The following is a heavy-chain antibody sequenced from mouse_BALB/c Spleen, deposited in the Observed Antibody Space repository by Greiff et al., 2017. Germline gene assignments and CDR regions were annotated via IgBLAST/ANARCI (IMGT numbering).Heavy chain of an antibody. CDR3: AREARATWFAY. D-gene: IGHD3-1*01. CDR1: GYTFTDYN. J-gene: IGHJ3*01. V-gene: IGHV1S29*02. Sequence: EVKLVESGPELVKPGASVKISCKASGYTFTDYNMHWVKQSHGKSLEWIGYIYPYNGGTGYNQKFKSKATLTVDNSSSTAYMELRSLTSEDSAVYYCAREARATWFAYWGQGTLVTVSA. CDR2: IYPYNGGT.